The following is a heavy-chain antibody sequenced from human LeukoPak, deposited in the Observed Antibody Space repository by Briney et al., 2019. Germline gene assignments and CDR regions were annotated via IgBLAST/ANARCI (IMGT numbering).Heavy chain of an antibody. CDR2: IDPNSGGT. D-gene: IGHD4-17*01. Sequence: ASVKVSCKASGYTFTGYYIHWVRQAPGQGLEWMGRIDPNSGGTNYAQKFEGRVTMTRDTSISTAYMELGRLRSDDTAMYYCAREHMSKVTFDFWGQGILVTVSS. CDR1: GYTFTGYY. V-gene: IGHV1-2*02. CDR3: AREHMSKVTFDF. J-gene: IGHJ4*02.